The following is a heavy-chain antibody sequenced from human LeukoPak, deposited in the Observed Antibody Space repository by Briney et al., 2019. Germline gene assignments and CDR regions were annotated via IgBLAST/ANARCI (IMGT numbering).Heavy chain of an antibody. Sequence: GGSLRLSCAASGFTFSNAWMSWVRQAPGKGLEWVGRIKSKTDGGTTDYAAPVKGRFTISRDDSKNTLYLQMNSLRAEDTAVYYCAKDRYVVANWGHGTLVTVAS. CDR3: AKDRYVVAN. CDR1: GFTFSNAW. D-gene: IGHD2-15*01. J-gene: IGHJ4*01. V-gene: IGHV3-15*01. CDR2: IKSKTDGGTT.